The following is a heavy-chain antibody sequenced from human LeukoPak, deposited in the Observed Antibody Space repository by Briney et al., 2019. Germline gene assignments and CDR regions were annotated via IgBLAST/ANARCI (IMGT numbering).Heavy chain of an antibody. Sequence: PSETLSLTCTVSGGSISSYYWSWLRQPPGKGLEGIGYIYYSGSTNYNPSLKSRVTISVDTSKNQFSLKLSSVTAADTAVYYCAREVAAAGTIYYFDYWGQGTLVTVSS. CDR1: GGSISSYY. CDR2: IYYSGST. J-gene: IGHJ4*02. D-gene: IGHD6-13*01. V-gene: IGHV4-59*01. CDR3: AREVAAAGTIYYFDY.